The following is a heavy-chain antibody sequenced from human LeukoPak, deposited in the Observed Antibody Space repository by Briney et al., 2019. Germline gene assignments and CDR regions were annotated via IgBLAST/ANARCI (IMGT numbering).Heavy chain of an antibody. J-gene: IGHJ3*01. CDR2: VSYTGRT. V-gene: IGHV4-59*11. CDR3: ASLFDNDISGDPDIFDV. CDR1: GGSLSGHY. D-gene: IGHD3-22*01. Sequence: SETLSLTCTVSGGSLSGHYWSWIRQPPGKRLEWIGYVSYTGRTKYNPSLQSRVTISIDTSKSQFSLKLTSVTSADTAVYSCASLFDNDISGDPDIFDVGGKGKTVIFSS.